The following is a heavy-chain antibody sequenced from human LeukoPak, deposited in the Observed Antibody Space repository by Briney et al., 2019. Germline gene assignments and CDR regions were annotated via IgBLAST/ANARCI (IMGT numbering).Heavy chain of an antibody. CDR2: MYPGGST. D-gene: IGHD3-10*01. V-gene: IGHV3-53*01. CDR3: ARGPPDGSGSYYPGAD. Sequence: PGGSLRLSCAASGFTVSSDYVSWVQQAPGKGLEWVSVMYPGGSTHYADSVRGRFTISRDNSKNTLYLQMNSLRVEDTAVYYCARGPPDGSGSYYPGADWGQGTLVTVSS. CDR1: GFTVSSDY. J-gene: IGHJ4*02.